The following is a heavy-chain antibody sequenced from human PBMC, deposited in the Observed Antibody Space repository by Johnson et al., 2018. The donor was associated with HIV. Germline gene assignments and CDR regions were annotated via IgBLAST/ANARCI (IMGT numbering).Heavy chain of an antibody. CDR1: GFTFSSYW. CDR2: IKQDGSEK. V-gene: IGHV3-7*01. J-gene: IGHJ3*02. Sequence: VQLVESGGGLVQPGGSLRLSCAASGFTFSSYWMSWVRQAPGKGLEWVASIKQDGSEKYYVDSVKGRFTISRDNAKNSLYLQMNSLRAEDTAVYYCARDSGKKRSSSPGPDAFDIWGQGTMVTVSS. D-gene: IGHD6-6*01. CDR3: ARDSGKKRSSSPGPDAFDI.